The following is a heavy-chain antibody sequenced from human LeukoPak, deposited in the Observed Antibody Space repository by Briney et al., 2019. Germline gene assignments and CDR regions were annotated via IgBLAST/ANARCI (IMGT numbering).Heavy chain of an antibody. CDR3: VTSWCRQQRDY. V-gene: IGHV3-7*01. D-gene: IGHD2-8*01. J-gene: IGHJ4*02. CDR2: MSPDGSDK. CDR1: GLSFRDYW. Sequence: PGGSLRLSCAASGLSFRDYWMSWVRQAPGKGLEWVADMSPDGSDKTYVDSVKGRLTISRGNAKQSLYLQMDSLTAEDTAVYYCVTSWCRQQRDYWGQGTLVTVSS.